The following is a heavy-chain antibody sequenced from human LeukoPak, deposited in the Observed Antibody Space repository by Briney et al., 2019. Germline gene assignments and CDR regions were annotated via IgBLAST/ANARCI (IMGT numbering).Heavy chain of an antibody. J-gene: IGHJ5*02. V-gene: IGHV6-1*01. Sequence: SQTLSLTCVLSGDSVSSNSAAWNWIRQSPSRGLEWLGRTYYRSNWYNDYAVSVKSRITINPDTSKNQFSLQLNSVTPEDTAVYYCARDDCSGGSCKNWFDPWGQGTLVTVSS. D-gene: IGHD2-15*01. CDR2: TYYRSNWYN. CDR1: GDSVSSNSAA. CDR3: ARDDCSGGSCKNWFDP.